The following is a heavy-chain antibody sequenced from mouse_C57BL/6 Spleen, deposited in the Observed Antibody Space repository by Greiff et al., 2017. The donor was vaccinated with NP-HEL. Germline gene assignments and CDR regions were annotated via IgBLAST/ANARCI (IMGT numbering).Heavy chain of an antibody. Sequence: EVKLMESGGGLVQPGGSLSLSCAASGFTFTDYYMSWVRQPPGKALEWFGFIRHKANGYTTEYSASVKGRFTISTDNSQSILYLQMNARRAEDSATYYCARGIYYYATDSAKDYWGQGTSVTVSS. V-gene: IGHV7-3*01. D-gene: IGHD1-1*01. CDR1: GFTFTDYY. CDR2: IRHKANGYTT. J-gene: IGHJ4*01. CDR3: ARGIYYYATDSAKDY.